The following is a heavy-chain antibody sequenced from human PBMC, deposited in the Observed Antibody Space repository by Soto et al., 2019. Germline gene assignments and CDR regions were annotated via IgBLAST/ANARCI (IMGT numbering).Heavy chain of an antibody. D-gene: IGHD3-3*01. CDR3: AREPGDFWSGYYVPPYYYGMDV. CDR1: GYTFTSYA. V-gene: IGHV1-2*04. Sequence: ASLKVSCTASGYTFTSYAMNWVRQAPGQGLEWMGWINPNSGGTNYAQKFQGWVTMTRDTSISTAYMELSRLRSDDTAVYYCAREPGDFWSGYYVPPYYYGMDVWGQGTTVTVSS. J-gene: IGHJ6*02. CDR2: INPNSGGT.